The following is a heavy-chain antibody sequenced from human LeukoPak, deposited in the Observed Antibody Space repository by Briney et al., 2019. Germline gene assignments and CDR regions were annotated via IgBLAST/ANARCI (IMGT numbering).Heavy chain of an antibody. J-gene: IGHJ4*02. CDR2: ISGSGENI. CDR3: AKDSGFYGSGSYGY. CDR1: GFTFASYA. V-gene: IGHV3-23*01. Sequence: GGSLRLSCAASGFTFASYAMSWVRQAPGEGLEWVSGISGSGENIHYADSVKGRFTISRDKSKNTLYLQMDSLRAEDTAVYYCAKDSGFYGSGSYGYWAQGTLVTVSS. D-gene: IGHD3-10*01.